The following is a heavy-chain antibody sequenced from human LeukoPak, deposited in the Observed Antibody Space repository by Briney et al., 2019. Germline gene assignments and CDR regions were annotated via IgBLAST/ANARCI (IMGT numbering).Heavy chain of an antibody. J-gene: IGHJ4*02. CDR2: IYTSGST. Sequence: SETLSHTCTVSGGSISSGSYYWSWIRQPAGKGLEWIGRIYTSGSTNYNPSLKSRVTISVDTSKNQFSLKLSSVTAADTAVYYCARHRTASYYYGSGSYPLIYWGQGTLVTVSS. CDR1: GGSISSGSYY. CDR3: ARHRTASYYYGSGSYPLIY. D-gene: IGHD3-10*01. V-gene: IGHV4-61*02.